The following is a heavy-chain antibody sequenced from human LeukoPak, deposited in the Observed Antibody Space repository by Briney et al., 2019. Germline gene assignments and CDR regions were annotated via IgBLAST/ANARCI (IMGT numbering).Heavy chain of an antibody. Sequence: GASVKVSCKASGYTFTGYYMHWVRQAPGQGLEWMGWINPNSGGTNYAQKFQGRVTMTRDTSISTAYMELSRLRSGDTAVYYCARQGYDSSGYYFDYWGQGTLVTVSS. D-gene: IGHD3-22*01. CDR1: GYTFTGYY. CDR3: ARQGYDSSGYYFDY. J-gene: IGHJ4*02. CDR2: INPNSGGT. V-gene: IGHV1-2*02.